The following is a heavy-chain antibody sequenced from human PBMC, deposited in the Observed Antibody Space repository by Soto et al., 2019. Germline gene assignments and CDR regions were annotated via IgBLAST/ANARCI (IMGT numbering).Heavy chain of an antibody. CDR3: AREAVDGIFWFDP. V-gene: IGHV1-69*13. CDR2: IIPIFGTA. Sequence: SVKVSCKASGGTFSSYAISWVRQAPGQGLEWMGGIIPIFGTANYAQKFQGRVTITADESTSTAYMELSSLRSEDTAVYYCAREAVDGIFWFDPWGQGTLVTVSS. CDR1: GGTFSSYA. D-gene: IGHD6-19*01. J-gene: IGHJ5*02.